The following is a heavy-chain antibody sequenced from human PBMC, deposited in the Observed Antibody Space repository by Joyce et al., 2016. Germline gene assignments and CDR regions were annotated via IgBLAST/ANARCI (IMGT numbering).Heavy chain of an antibody. V-gene: IGHV5-51*01. D-gene: IGHD3-10*02. Sequence: EVLLVQSGAELKNPGESLKIFCKSSGYRFTTYWIGWVRQMPGKGLEWMGLIYPGDCGTRNSPAFQGQVTISADKSVNTAYLQWSSLKASDTAIYYCARHPARGTVQGVPGFDYWGQGTLVTVSS. CDR1: GYRFTTYW. CDR3: ARHPARGTVQGVPGFDY. J-gene: IGHJ4*02. CDR2: IYPGDCGT.